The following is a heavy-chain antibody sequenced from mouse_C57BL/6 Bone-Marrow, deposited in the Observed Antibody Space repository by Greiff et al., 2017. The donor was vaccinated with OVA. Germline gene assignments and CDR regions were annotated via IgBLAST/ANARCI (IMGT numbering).Heavy chain of an antibody. CDR2: ISYDGSN. Sequence: EVQRVESGPGLVKPSQSLSLTCSVTGYSITSGYYWNWIRQFPGNKLEWMGYISYDGSNNYNPSLKNRISITRDTSKNQFFLKLNSVTTEDTATYYCARDEVLRDFDYWGQGTTLTVSS. V-gene: IGHV3-6*01. CDR3: ARDEVLRDFDY. D-gene: IGHD1-1*01. J-gene: IGHJ2*01. CDR1: GYSITSGYY.